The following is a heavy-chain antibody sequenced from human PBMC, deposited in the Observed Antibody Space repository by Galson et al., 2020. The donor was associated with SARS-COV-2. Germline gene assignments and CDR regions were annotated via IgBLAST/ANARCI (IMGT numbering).Heavy chain of an antibody. Sequence: SETLSLTCDVSGGSISSDGYSWSWMRQPPGKGLELIGYFFNRGSTYFNPSLKSRGTIFVDTSKNQFSLNLTSVTAADTAVYYCAREVDSNSPHFDCWGQGNLVAV. D-gene: IGHD5-18*01. CDR1: GGSISSDGYS. CDR3: AREVDSNSPHFDC. CDR2: FFNRGST. V-gene: IGHV4-30-4*07. J-gene: IGHJ4*03.